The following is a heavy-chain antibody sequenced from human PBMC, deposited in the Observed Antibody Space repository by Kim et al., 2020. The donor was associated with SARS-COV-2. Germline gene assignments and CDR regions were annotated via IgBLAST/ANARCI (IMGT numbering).Heavy chain of an antibody. CDR3: AREGSGWYAYYYYGMDV. J-gene: IGHJ6*02. V-gene: IGHV3-33*01. Sequence: GGSLRLSCAASGFTFSSYGMHWVRQAPGKGLEWVAVIWYDGSNKYYADSVKGRFTISRDNSKNTLYLQMNSLRAEDTAVYYCAREGSGWYAYYYYGMDVWGQGTTVTVSS. CDR2: IWYDGSNK. D-gene: IGHD6-19*01. CDR1: GFTFSSYG.